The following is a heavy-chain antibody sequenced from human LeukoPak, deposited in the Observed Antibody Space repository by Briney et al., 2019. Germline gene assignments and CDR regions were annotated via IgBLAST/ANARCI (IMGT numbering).Heavy chain of an antibody. CDR1: GFTFDDYA. J-gene: IGHJ4*02. Sequence: GRSLRLSCAASGFTFDDYAMHWVRQAPGKGLEWVSGISWNSGSIGYADSMKGRFTISRDNAENSLYLQMNSLRVEDTAFYYCARDLAYSRLDYWGQGMLVTVSS. CDR2: ISWNSGSI. CDR3: ARDLAYSRLDY. D-gene: IGHD5-18*01. V-gene: IGHV3-9*01.